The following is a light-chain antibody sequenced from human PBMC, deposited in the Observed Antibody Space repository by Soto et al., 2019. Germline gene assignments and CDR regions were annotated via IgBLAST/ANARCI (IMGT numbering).Light chain of an antibody. V-gene: IGKV1-5*03. CDR1: QSVSRW. CDR3: QQYNDNWT. Sequence: DIRMTQSHSTLSASVGDRVTITCRASQSVSRWLAWYQQKPGKAPKLLIYKASTLESGVPSRFSGSGSGTEFTLAISSLQPDDSATYYCQQYNDNWTFGQGTKVEIK. CDR2: KAS. J-gene: IGKJ1*01.